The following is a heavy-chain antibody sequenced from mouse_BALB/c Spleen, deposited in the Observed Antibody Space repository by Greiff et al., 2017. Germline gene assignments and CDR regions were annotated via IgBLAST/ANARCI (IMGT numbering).Heavy chain of an antibody. D-gene: IGHD1-3*01. V-gene: IGHV3-2*02. CDR3: ARESGGAMDY. Sequence: EVKLEESGPGLVKPSQSLSLTCTVTGYSITSDYAWNWIRQFPGNKLEWMGYISYSGSTSYNPSLKSRISITRDTSKNQFFLQLNSVTTEDTATYYCARESGGAMDYWGQGTSVTVSS. CDR1: GYSITSDYA. J-gene: IGHJ4*01. CDR2: ISYSGST.